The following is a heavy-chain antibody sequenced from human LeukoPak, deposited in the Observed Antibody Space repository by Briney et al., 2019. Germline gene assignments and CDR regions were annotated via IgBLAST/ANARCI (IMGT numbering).Heavy chain of an antibody. V-gene: IGHV3-23*01. CDR1: GFSFSSYD. D-gene: IGHD3-22*01. Sequence: SGGSLRLSCEASGFSFSSYDMSWVRQAPGKGLEWVPVISGSGGNTYYADSVKGRFTISRDNSKNTLYLQMNSLRAEDTAVYFCAKEIHDGSGSYSYFEHWGQGTLVTVSS. CDR3: AKEIHDGSGSYSYFEH. J-gene: IGHJ4*02. CDR2: ISGSGGNT.